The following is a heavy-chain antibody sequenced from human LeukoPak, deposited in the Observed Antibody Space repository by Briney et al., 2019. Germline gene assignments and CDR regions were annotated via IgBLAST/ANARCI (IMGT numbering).Heavy chain of an antibody. V-gene: IGHV1-2*02. CDR1: GGTFSSYA. Sequence: ASVKVSFKASGGTFSSYAISWVRQAPGQGLEWMGWINPKSGGTNYAQKFQGRVTVTRDTSISTAYMELCRLRSDDTAIFYCTRATVTESFVYWGQGTLVTVSS. D-gene: IGHD4-11*01. J-gene: IGHJ4*02. CDR2: INPKSGGT. CDR3: TRATVTESFVY.